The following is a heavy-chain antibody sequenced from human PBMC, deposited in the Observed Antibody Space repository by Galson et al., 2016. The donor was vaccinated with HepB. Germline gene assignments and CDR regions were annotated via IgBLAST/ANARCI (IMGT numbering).Heavy chain of an antibody. CDR1: GVTFSSHG. CDR2: IIPTCGTA. CDR3: ARGCCSPGSCYSFDF. J-gene: IGHJ4*02. Sequence: SVRLSCKASGVTFSSHGMSWVRQAPGQGLEWMGGIIPTCGTANYAQTFQGRFTITADESTTPAYMELSSLGPEDTAVYYCARGCCSPGSCYSFDFWGQGTMVTVSS. D-gene: IGHD2-15*01. V-gene: IGHV1-69*01.